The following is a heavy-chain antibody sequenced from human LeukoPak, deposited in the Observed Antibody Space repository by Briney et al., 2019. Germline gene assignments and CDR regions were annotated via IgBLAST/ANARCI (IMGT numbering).Heavy chain of an antibody. J-gene: IGHJ5*02. V-gene: IGHV3-23*01. CDR2: ISGSGGST. D-gene: IGHD1-7*01. CDR1: GFTFSSYA. CDR3: AKSATGTTSNWFDP. Sequence: GGSLRLSCAAPGFTFSSYAMNWVRQAPGKGLEWVSGISGSGGSTYYADSVKGRFTISRDNSKNTLYLQMNSLRAEDTAVYYCAKSATGTTSNWFDPWGQGTLVTVSS.